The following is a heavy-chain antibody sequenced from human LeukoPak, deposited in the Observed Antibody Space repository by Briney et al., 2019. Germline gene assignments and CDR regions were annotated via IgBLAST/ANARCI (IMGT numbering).Heavy chain of an antibody. V-gene: IGHV1-69*05. Sequence: SVKVSCKASGDTFSSSAISWVRQAPGQGLEWMGGIIPIFATTDYAQKFRGRITITTDESTSTAYMEISSLRSEDSAVYYCARGKDTSAYRALDSWGQGTLVTVSS. CDR1: GDTFSSSA. CDR2: IIPIFATT. J-gene: IGHJ4*02. D-gene: IGHD3-22*01. CDR3: ARGKDTSAYRALDS.